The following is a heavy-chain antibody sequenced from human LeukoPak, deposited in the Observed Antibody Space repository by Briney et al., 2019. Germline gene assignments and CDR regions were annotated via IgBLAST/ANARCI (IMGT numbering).Heavy chain of an antibody. Sequence: GGSLRLSCGGPGFTLSRYSINWVRQAPGKGLEWIAYISGSGRTKYYADSVKGRFTISSDNAQRSLYLQLNSLRAEDTAVYYCASSDIVVVPSAETNYYYYMDVWGKGTTVTVSS. CDR2: ISGSGRTK. D-gene: IGHD2-2*01. J-gene: IGHJ6*03. CDR1: GFTLSRYS. V-gene: IGHV3-48*04. CDR3: ASSDIVVVPSAETNYYYYMDV.